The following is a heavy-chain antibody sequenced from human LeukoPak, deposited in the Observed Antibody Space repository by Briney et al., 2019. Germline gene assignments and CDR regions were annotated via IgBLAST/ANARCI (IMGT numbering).Heavy chain of an antibody. CDR3: ARRGDYYDSSGYPKYYFDY. D-gene: IGHD3-22*01. J-gene: IGHJ4*02. CDR1: GGSISSSSYY. V-gene: IGHV4-39*01. Sequence: PSETLSLTCTVSGGSISSSSYYWGWIRQPPGKGLEWIGSIYYSGSTYYNPSPKSRVTISVDTSKNQFSLKLSSVTAADTAVYYCARRGDYYDSSGYPKYYFDYWGQGTLVTVSS. CDR2: IYYSGST.